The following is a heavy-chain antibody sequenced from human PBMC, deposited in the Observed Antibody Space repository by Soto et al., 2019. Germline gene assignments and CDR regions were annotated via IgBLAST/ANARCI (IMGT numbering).Heavy chain of an antibody. D-gene: IGHD5-12*01. V-gene: IGHV4-59*08. J-gene: IGHJ6*03. CDR2: IYYSGST. CDR1: GGSISSYY. Sequence: SETLSLTCTVSGGSISSYYWSWIRQPPGKGLEWIGYIYYSGSTNYNPSLKSRVTISVDTSKNQFSLKLSSVTAADTAVYYCARSETSGYIGYYYYYYMDVWGKGTTVTVS. CDR3: ARSETSGYIGYYYYYYMDV.